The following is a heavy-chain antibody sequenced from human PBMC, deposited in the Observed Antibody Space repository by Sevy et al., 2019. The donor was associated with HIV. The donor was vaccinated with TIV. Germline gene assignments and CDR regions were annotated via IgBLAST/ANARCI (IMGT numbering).Heavy chain of an antibody. V-gene: IGHV3-30-3*01. D-gene: IGHD1-26*01. CDR2: ISYEGTET. CDR1: GFAFSTHA. CDR3: ARDGGYSVKWYPLY. J-gene: IGHJ4*01. Sequence: GGSLRLSCAASGFAFSTHAMHWVRQAPGKGLEWVAVISYEGTETFYVASVEGRFTISRDNSKNMLSLQINSLRPEDTAVYYCARDGGYSVKWYPLYWGHGTLVTVS.